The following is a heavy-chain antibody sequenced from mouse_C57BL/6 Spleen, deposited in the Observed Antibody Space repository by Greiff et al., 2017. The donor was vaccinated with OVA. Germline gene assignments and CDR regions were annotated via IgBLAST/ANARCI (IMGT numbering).Heavy chain of an antibody. V-gene: IGHV14-4*01. CDR2: IDPENGDT. D-gene: IGHD2-2*01. CDR1: GFNIKDDY. CDR3: TTLWLREGFDY. Sequence: EVQLQESGAELVRPGASVKLSCTASGFNIKDDYMHWVKQRPEQGLEWIGWIDPENGDTEYASKFQGKATITADTSSNTAYLQLSSLTSEDTAVYYCTTLWLREGFDYWGQGTTLTVSS. J-gene: IGHJ2*01.